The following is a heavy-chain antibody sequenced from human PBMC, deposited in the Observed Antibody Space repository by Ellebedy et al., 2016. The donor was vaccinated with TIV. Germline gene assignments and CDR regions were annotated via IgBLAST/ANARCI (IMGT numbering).Heavy chain of an antibody. Sequence: MPGGSLRLSCTVSDGSTSGYYWSWIRQPPGKGLEWIGYIHYSGSTSYNPSLKSRVSITADTPTGYFSLILSSVTAADTAEYFCARIGLSGGYWSFFDFWGQGTLVTVSS. V-gene: IGHV4-59*01. D-gene: IGHD3-22*01. CDR1: DGSTSGYY. J-gene: IGHJ4*02. CDR2: IHYSGST. CDR3: ARIGLSGGYWSFFDF.